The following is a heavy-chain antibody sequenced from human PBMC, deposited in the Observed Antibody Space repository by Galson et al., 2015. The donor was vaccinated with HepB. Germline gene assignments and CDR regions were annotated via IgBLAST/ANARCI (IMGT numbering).Heavy chain of an antibody. Sequence: SLRLSCAASGFAFRDYAMHWVRQAPGKGLEWVAYISHDENTKRFADSVQGRFTVSRDNPKDTLYLHLNSLKTEDTAVYYCATVAWKINPGFDIWGRGSMGTVSP. CDR2: ISHDENTK. CDR1: GFAFRDYA. D-gene: IGHD1-1*01. V-gene: IGHV3-30*02. CDR3: ATVAWKINPGFDI. J-gene: IGHJ3*02.